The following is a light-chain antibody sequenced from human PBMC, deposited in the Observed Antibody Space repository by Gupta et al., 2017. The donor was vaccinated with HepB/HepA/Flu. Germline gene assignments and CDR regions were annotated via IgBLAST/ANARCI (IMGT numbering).Light chain of an antibody. CDR3: RQQNTYPMT. J-gene: IGKJ1*01. V-gene: IGKV1-17*01. CDR1: QGIRND. CDR2: AVS. Sequence: DIQITQSPSSLSASVGDRVTITCRASQGIRNDLGWYQQKPGKAPKRLIYAVSRAKSGVPSRFNGRGSGSEFSLTISRRQLEDFAPYFCRQQNTYPMTFGEASKVEIK.